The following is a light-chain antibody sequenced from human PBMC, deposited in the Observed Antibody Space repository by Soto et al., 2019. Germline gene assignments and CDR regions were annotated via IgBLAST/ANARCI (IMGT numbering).Light chain of an antibody. CDR2: DAS. J-gene: IGKJ5*01. Sequence: EIVLTQSPATLSLSPGERATLSCTASESVSTSLIWYQQRPGQPPRLLIYDASNRATGIPARFTGSASGTDLTLTISSLEPEDFAVYYCQHRKNWPITFGQGTRLEIK. CDR1: ESVSTS. V-gene: IGKV3-11*01. CDR3: QHRKNWPIT.